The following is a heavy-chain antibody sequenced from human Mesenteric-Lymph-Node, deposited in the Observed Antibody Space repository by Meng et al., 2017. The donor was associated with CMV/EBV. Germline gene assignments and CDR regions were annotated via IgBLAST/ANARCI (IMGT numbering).Heavy chain of an antibody. CDR1: GVSLSSNIW. J-gene: IGHJ3*02. Sequence: SETLSLTCVVSGVSLSSNIWWSWVRQSPGKGLDWIGVVHPSGITNFHSSLKSRITILVDKSKNQFSLTLTSVTAADTAVYYCARHVPVPGTRGFDIWGQGTMVTVSS. D-gene: IGHD6-19*01. CDR2: VHPSGIT. V-gene: IGHV4-4*02. CDR3: ARHVPVPGTRGFDI.